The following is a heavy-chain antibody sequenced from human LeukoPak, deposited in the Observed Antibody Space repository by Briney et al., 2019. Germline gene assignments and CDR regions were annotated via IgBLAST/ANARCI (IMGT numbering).Heavy chain of an antibody. Sequence: SVKVSCKASGGTLSTYSISWVRQAPGQGLEWMGWINPNSGGTNYAQKFQGRVTMTRDTSISTAYMELSRLRSDDTAVYYCARGTGYSSRHDYWGQGTLVTVSS. CDR1: GGTLSTYS. D-gene: IGHD6-13*01. V-gene: IGHV1-2*02. J-gene: IGHJ4*02. CDR3: ARGTGYSSRHDY. CDR2: INPNSGGT.